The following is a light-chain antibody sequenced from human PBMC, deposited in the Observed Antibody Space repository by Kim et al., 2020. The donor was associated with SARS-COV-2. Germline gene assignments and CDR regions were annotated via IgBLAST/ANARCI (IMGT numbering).Light chain of an antibody. CDR1: QGVSSHY. CDR3: QHYGNSPYT. CDR2: STS. J-gene: IGKJ2*01. Sequence: LSCGERATRPCRAKQGVSSHYLAWYPQAPGQAPRLLIYSTSSRASGIPDMFSGSGSETDFTLTISRLEPEDFAVYYCQHYGNSPYTLGQGNKLEIK. V-gene: IGKV3-20*01.